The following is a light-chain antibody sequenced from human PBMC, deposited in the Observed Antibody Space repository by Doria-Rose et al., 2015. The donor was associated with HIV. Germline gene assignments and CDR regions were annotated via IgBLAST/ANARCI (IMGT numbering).Light chain of an antibody. V-gene: IGKV4-1*01. CDR2: WAP. CDR1: QSLLYTSRNY. J-gene: IGKJ3*01. Sequence: VLTQSPESLGMSLGERATLNCKSNQSLLYTSRNYLAWYQQKPGQPPKLLIYWAPTRQSVVPARFSGSGSGTDFTLTISSLEAEDVAVYYCQQYYDTPSFGPGTTVDIK. CDR3: QQYYDTPS.